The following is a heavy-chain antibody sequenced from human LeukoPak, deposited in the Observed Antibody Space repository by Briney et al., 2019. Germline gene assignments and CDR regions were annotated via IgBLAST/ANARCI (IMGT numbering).Heavy chain of an antibody. CDR1: GFTSSSYA. CDR3: AKDRMVRGARLDY. J-gene: IGHJ4*02. Sequence: PGGSLRLSCAASGFTSSSYAMSWVRQAPGKGLEWVSAISGSGGSTYYADSVKGRFTISRDNSKNTLYLQMNSLRAEDTAVYYCAKDRMVRGARLDYWGQGTLVTVSS. CDR2: ISGSGGST. D-gene: IGHD3-10*01. V-gene: IGHV3-23*01.